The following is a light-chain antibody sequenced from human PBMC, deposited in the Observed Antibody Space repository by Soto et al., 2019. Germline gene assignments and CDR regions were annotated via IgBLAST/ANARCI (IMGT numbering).Light chain of an antibody. CDR1: SSDVANNNL. Sequence: QSVLTQPASVSGSPGQSITISCTGTSSDVANNNLVSWYQQHPGKAPKFVIYEASKRPSGVSNRFSGSKSGNTASPTISGLQAEDEADYYCCSYAGNYSPVFGTGTKVTVL. J-gene: IGLJ1*01. V-gene: IGLV2-23*01. CDR2: EAS. CDR3: CSYAGNYSPV.